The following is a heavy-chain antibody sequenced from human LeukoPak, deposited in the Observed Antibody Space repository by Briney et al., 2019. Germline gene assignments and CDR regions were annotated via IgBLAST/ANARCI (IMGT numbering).Heavy chain of an antibody. CDR2: VHLDGRT. Sequence: PSETLSLTCGVSGGSVTSTNWRTWVRQPPGKGLEWIGEVHLDGRTNYNPSLKSRLTMSADLSENHISLKLTSVTAADTAVYYCAREGGFFRPLDYSGQGTLVTVSS. CDR1: GGSVTSTNW. J-gene: IGHJ4*02. V-gene: IGHV4-4*02. D-gene: IGHD3-3*01. CDR3: AREGGFFRPLDY.